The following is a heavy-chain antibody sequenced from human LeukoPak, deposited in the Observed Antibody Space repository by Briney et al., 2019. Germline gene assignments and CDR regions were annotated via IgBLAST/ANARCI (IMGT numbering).Heavy chain of an antibody. J-gene: IGHJ3*02. V-gene: IGHV4-39*01. CDR1: GGSISSRSDY. Sequence: SETLSLTCTVSGGSISSRSDYWGWIRQPLGKGLEWIGSIYYSGSTYYNPSLKSRVTISVDTSKNQFSLKLSSVTAADTAVYYCARHGAYSGSYYDAFDIWGQGTMVTVSS. CDR3: ARHGAYSGSYYDAFDI. D-gene: IGHD1-26*01. CDR2: IYYSGST.